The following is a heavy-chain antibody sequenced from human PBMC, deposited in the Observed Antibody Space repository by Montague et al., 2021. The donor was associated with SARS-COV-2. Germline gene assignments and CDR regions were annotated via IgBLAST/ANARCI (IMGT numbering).Heavy chain of an antibody. CDR1: GVSFSDDF. Sequence: SETLSLTCGVYGVSFSDDFWTWIRQSPEKGLEWIGEISLSGRTNYNPSLNNRVTISLDTSRKQFSLNLNSVIAADTAIYYCARAFERGGNVDYWGQGILVTVSS. D-gene: IGHD3-16*01. J-gene: IGHJ4*02. CDR2: ISLSGRT. CDR3: ARAFERGGNVDY. V-gene: IGHV4-34*01.